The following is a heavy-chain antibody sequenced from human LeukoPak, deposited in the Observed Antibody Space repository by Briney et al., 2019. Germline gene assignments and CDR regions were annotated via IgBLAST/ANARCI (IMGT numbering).Heavy chain of an antibody. D-gene: IGHD3-10*01. Sequence: GGSLRLSCAASGFTFSDYYMSWIRQAPGKGLEWVSYISSSSSYTNYADSVKGRFAISRDNAKNSLYLQMCSLRAEDMAVYYCARDRESRGYFDYWGQGTLVTVSS. CDR1: GFTFSDYY. CDR2: ISSSSSYT. J-gene: IGHJ4*02. CDR3: ARDRESRGYFDY. V-gene: IGHV3-11*05.